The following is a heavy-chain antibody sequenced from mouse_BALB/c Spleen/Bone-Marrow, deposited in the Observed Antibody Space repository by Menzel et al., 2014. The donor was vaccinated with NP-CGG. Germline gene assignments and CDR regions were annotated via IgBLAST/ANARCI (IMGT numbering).Heavy chain of an antibody. J-gene: IGHJ3*01. CDR3: AAYYDGSSYGFAY. CDR2: IDPANGNT. Sequence: EVQRVESGAELVKPGASVKLSCTASGFNIKDTYMHWVKQRPEQGLEWIGRIDPANGNTKYDPKFQGKATITADTSSNTAYLQLSSLTSEDTAVYYCAAYYDGSSYGFAYWGQGTLVTVSA. CDR1: GFNIKDTY. D-gene: IGHD1-1*01. V-gene: IGHV14-3*02.